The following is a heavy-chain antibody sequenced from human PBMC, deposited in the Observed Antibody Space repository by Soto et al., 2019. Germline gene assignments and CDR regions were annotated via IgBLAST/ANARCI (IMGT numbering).Heavy chain of an antibody. J-gene: IGHJ4*02. D-gene: IGHD6-13*01. CDR1: GFTFDDYA. Sequence: EVQLVESGGGLVQPGRSLRLSCAASGFTFDDYAMHWVRQAPGKGLEWVSGISWNSGSIGYADSVKGRFTISRDNAKNSLYLQMNSLRAEDTALYCCASEQLDYWGQGTLVTVSS. CDR3: ASEQLDY. V-gene: IGHV3-9*01. CDR2: ISWNSGSI.